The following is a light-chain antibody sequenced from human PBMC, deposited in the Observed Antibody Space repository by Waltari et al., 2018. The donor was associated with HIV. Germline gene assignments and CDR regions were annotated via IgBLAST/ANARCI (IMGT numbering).Light chain of an antibody. V-gene: IGLV1-40*01. CDR3: QSYDSSLNKV. Sequence: QSVLTQPPSMSGAPGQRVTISCTGSRSNIGSGYEVHWYQQLPGTAPNLLIDGNTNRASGVPDRFSGSKSGTSAALAITGLQAEDEADYYCQSYDSSLNKVFGGGTKLTVL. CDR1: RSNIGSGYE. J-gene: IGLJ2*01. CDR2: GNT.